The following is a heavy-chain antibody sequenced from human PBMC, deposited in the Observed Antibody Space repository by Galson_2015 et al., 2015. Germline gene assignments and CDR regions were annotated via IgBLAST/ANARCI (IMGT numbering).Heavy chain of an antibody. Sequence: SLRLSCAASGFTFSGYAMSWVRQAPGKGLEWVSAISKSGRDTYYADSVKGRFTISRDNSKNTLYLQMNSLRAEDTAVYYCAKGREWELPLDYWGQGILVTVSS. CDR3: AKGREWELPLDY. CDR2: ISKSGRDT. D-gene: IGHD1-26*01. V-gene: IGHV3-23*01. J-gene: IGHJ4*02. CDR1: GFTFSGYA.